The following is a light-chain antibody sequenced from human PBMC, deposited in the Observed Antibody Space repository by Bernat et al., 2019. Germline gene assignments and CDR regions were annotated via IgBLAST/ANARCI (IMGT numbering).Light chain of an antibody. CDR3: QQRSSWPPAWT. V-gene: IGKV3-11*01. Sequence: DIVLTQSPATLSVSPGEEATLSCRASQTVSNSLAWYQQKPGQAPTLVIYDTTNRATGVPARFRGGGSGTDFTLTIRSLEPGDSGIYYCQQRSSWPPAWTFGQGTKVEVK. CDR2: DTT. J-gene: IGKJ1*01. CDR1: QTVSNS.